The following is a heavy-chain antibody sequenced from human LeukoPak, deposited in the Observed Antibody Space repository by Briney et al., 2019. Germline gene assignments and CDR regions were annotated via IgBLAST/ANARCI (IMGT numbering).Heavy chain of an antibody. V-gene: IGHV1-18*01. D-gene: IGHD5-18*01. CDR1: GYTFTSYG. CDR2: ISAYNGNT. Sequence: ASVKVSCKASGYTFTSYGISWVRQAPGQGLEWVGWISAYNGNTNYAQKLQGRVTMTTDTSTSTAYMELRSLRSDDTAVYYCARGGSRDTAMANFDYWGQGTLVTVSS. J-gene: IGHJ4*02. CDR3: ARGGSRDTAMANFDY.